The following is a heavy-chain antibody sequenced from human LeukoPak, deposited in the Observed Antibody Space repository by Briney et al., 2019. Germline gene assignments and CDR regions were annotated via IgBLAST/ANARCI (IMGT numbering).Heavy chain of an antibody. Sequence: ASVKVSCKASGNTFTSYDINWVRQATGQGLEWMGWMNPNSGNTGYAQKFQGRVTMTRNTSISTAYMELSSLRSEDTAVYYCARGVGCSGGSCYLYDAFDIWGQGTMVTVSS. CDR3: ARGVGCSGGSCYLYDAFDI. CDR1: GNTFTSYD. J-gene: IGHJ3*02. CDR2: MNPNSGNT. D-gene: IGHD2-15*01. V-gene: IGHV1-8*01.